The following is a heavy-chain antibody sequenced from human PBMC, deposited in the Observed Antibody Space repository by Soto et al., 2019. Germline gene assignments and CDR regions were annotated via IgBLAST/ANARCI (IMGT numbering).Heavy chain of an antibody. V-gene: IGHV1-18*04. CDR3: ARDPSNTSGYYQFLDY. D-gene: IGHD3-22*01. CDR1: GYTFTGYY. Sequence: ASVKVSCKDSGYTFTGYYMHWVRQAPGQGLEWMGWISAYNGDTKYAQKFQGRVTLTTDSSTSTAYMDLRSLRSDDTAVYYCARDPSNTSGYYQFLDYWGKGTLVTVPQ. CDR2: ISAYNGDT. J-gene: IGHJ4*02.